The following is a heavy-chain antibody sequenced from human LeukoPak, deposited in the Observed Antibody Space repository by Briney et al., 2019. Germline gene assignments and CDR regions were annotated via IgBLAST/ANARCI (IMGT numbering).Heavy chain of an antibody. V-gene: IGHV1-2*02. Sequence: ASVKVSCKASGYTFTGHYMHWVRQAPGQGPEWMGWINPNSGGTNYAQKFQGRVTMTRDTSISTAYMELSGLRSDDTAVYYCARCSTPHWIFDAFDIWGQGTMVSVSS. CDR3: ARCSTPHWIFDAFDI. CDR1: GYTFTGHY. J-gene: IGHJ3*02. CDR2: INPNSGGT. D-gene: IGHD1-1*01.